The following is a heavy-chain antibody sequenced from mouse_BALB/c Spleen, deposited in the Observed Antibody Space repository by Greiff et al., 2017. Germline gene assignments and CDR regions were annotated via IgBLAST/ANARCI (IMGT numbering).Heavy chain of an antibody. D-gene: IGHD2-14*01. J-gene: IGHJ2*01. CDR2: ISSGSSTI. CDR3: ARSGYDGLDY. V-gene: IGHV5-17*02. CDR1: GFTFSSFG. Sequence: VQLKQSGGGLVQPGGSRKLSSAASGFTFSSFGMHWVRQAPEKGLEWVAYISSGSSTIYYADTVKGRFTISRDNPKNTLFLQMTSLRSEDTAMYYCARSGYDGLDYWGQGTTLTVSS.